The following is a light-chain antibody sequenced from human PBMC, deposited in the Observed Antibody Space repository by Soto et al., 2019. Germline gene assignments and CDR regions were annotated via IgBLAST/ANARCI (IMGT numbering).Light chain of an antibody. CDR1: SSDVGGYIY. J-gene: IGLJ1*01. CDR3: GSYTSSSTLYV. Sequence: QPVLTQPASVSGSPGQSITISCTGTSSDVGGYIYVSWYQQHPGKAPKLMIFDVSNRPSGVSNRFSGSKSGNTASLTISGLQAEDEADYYCGSYTSSSTLYVFGTGTKLTVL. V-gene: IGLV2-14*01. CDR2: DVS.